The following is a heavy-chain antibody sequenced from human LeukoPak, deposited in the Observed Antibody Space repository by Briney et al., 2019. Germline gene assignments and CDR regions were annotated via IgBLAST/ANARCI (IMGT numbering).Heavy chain of an antibody. CDR1: GGSISSSSYY. J-gene: IGHJ4*02. D-gene: IGHD5-24*01. CDR3: ARASGYNYFNYFDY. CDR2: IHYYGST. V-gene: IGHV4-39*07. Sequence: SETLSLTCTVSGGSISSSSYYWGWIRQPPRKGLEWIGGIHYYGSTYYNPSLKSRVTISVDTSKNQFSLKLSSVTAADTAVYYCARASGYNYFNYFDYWGQGTLVTVSS.